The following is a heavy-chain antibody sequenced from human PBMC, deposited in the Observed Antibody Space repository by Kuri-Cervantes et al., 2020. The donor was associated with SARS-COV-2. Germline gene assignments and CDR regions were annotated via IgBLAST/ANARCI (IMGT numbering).Heavy chain of an antibody. D-gene: IGHD5-24*01. Sequence: GESLKISCAASGLTFSNYAMTWVRQAPGKGLEWVSTISGSDDVTHLADSVRGRFTVSRDNSRNTLYLEMSSLRVEDTAVYYCAKRDAYSQGSYFDYWGHGTLVTVSS. J-gene: IGHJ4*01. V-gene: IGHV3-23*01. CDR1: GLTFSNYA. CDR2: ISGSDDVT. CDR3: AKRDAYSQGSYFDY.